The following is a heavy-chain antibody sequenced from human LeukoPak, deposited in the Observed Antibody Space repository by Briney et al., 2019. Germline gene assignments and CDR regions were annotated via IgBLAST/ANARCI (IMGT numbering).Heavy chain of an antibody. V-gene: IGHV4-4*07. J-gene: IGHJ6*03. Sequence: PSETLSLTCTVSGGSISSYYWSWIRQPAGKGLEWIGRIYTTGSANYNPSLKSRVTMSVDTSKNQFSLKLTSVTAADTAVYYCAREWVIVGASYYYYYMDVWGKGTTVTVSS. CDR1: GGSISSYY. CDR2: IYTTGSA. D-gene: IGHD1-26*01. CDR3: AREWVIVGASYYYYYMDV.